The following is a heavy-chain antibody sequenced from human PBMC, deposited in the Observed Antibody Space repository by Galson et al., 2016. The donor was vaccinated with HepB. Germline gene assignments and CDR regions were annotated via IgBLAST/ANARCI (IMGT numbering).Heavy chain of an antibody. CDR2: IHSDGSTT. CDR3: ARESPTTAGAFDI. Sequence: SLRLSGAASGLIFSNYGMHWVRQAPGKGLVWVSRIHSDGSTTSYADSVKGRFTVSRDNAKNTLYMQMNSLRAEDTAVHYCARESPTTAGAFDIWGQGTMVTVSS. CDR1: GLIFSNYG. J-gene: IGHJ3*02. D-gene: IGHD4-17*01. V-gene: IGHV3-74*01.